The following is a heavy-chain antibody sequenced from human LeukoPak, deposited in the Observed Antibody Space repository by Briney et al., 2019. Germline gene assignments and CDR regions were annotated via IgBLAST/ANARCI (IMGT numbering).Heavy chain of an antibody. Sequence: ASVKVSCKPSGYTFTAYYLHWVRQAPGQGLEWVGWINPTSGDTHYAQKFQGRVTMTRDTSISTAYMELNRLTSDDTAVYYCAREGISEPDTNWFDPWGQGTLVTVSS. CDR3: AREGISEPDTNWFDP. CDR1: GYTFTAYY. CDR2: INPTSGDT. D-gene: IGHD2-15*01. J-gene: IGHJ5*02. V-gene: IGHV1-2*02.